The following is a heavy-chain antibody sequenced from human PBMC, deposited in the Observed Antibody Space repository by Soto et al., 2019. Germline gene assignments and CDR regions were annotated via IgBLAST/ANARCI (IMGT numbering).Heavy chain of an antibody. Sequence: GESLKISCKGSGYSFTSYWIGWVRQMPGKGLEWMGIIYPGDSDTRYSPSFQGQVTISADKSISTAYLQWSSLKASDTAMYYCARIRGNYDFWSGQPRNNWFDPWGQGTLVTVSS. D-gene: IGHD3-3*01. V-gene: IGHV5-51*01. CDR3: ARIRGNYDFWSGQPRNNWFDP. CDR2: IYPGDSDT. J-gene: IGHJ5*02. CDR1: GYSFTSYW.